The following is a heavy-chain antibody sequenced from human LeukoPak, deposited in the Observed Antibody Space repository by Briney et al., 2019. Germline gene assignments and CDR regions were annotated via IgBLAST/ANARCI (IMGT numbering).Heavy chain of an antibody. CDR1: GFAFSTYA. J-gene: IGHJ4*02. D-gene: IGHD6-13*01. CDR3: AKRSVAAVSTARAFEF. CDR2: LSPNGGNT. V-gene: IGHV3-23*01. Sequence: GGSLRLSGAASGFAFSTYAMAWVRQAPGKGLEWVSSLSPNGGNTYYADSVKGRFTISRDNSKNTLFLQMNSLRAEDTALYYCAKRSVAAVSTARAFEFWGQGTLVTVSS.